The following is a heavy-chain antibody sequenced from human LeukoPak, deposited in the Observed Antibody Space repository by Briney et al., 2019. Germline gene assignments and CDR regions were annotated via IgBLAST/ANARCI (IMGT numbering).Heavy chain of an antibody. J-gene: IGHJ6*03. CDR3: ARDSPPGYYYYYMDV. Sequence: PSETLSLTCTVSGGSISSYYWSWIRQPPGKGLEWIGYIYYSGSTNYNPSLKSRVTISVDTSKNQFSLKLSSVTAADTAVYYCARDSPPGYYYYYMDVWGKGTTVTVSS. V-gene: IGHV4-59*12. CDR2: IYYSGST. CDR1: GGSISSYY.